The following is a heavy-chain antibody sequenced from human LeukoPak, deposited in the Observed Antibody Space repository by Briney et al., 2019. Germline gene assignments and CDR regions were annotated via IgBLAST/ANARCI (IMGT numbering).Heavy chain of an antibody. CDR1: GFTFSDDY. CDR3: GITIFGVGPDY. CDR2: IKQDGSEK. D-gene: IGHD3-3*01. J-gene: IGHJ4*02. V-gene: IGHV3-7*01. Sequence: PGGSLRLSCAASGFTFSDDYMSWIRQAPGKGLEWVANIKQDGSEKYYVDSVKGRFTISRDNAKNSLYLQMDSLRAEDAAVYYCGITIFGVGPDYWGQGTLVTVSS.